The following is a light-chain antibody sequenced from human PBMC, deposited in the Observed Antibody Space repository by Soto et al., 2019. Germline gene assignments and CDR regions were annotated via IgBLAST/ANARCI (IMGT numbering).Light chain of an antibody. V-gene: IGLV1-40*01. CDR2: GNM. J-gene: IGLJ2*01. CDR3: HSYDSSLSAVV. Sequence: QSVLTQPPSVSGAPGQRVTISCTGSSSNIGAGYDVQWYQQLPGTAPKLLIYGNMNRPSGVPDRFSGSKSGTSASLAITGLQAEDEADYYCHSYDSSLSAVVFGGGTKVTV. CDR1: SSNIGAGYD.